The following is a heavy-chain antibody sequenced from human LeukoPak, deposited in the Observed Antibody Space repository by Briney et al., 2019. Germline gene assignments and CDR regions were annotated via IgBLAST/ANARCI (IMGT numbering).Heavy chain of an antibody. CDR3: ARLGGRYRYYFDY. J-gene: IGHJ4*02. CDR2: INHSGST. CDR1: GGSFSGYY. Sequence: SETMSLTCAVYGGSFSGYYWSWIRQPPGKGLEWIGEINHSGSTNYNPSLKSRVTISVDTSKNQFSLKLSSVTAADTAVYYCARLGGRYRYYFDYWGQGTLVTVSS. D-gene: IGHD2-15*01. V-gene: IGHV4-34*01.